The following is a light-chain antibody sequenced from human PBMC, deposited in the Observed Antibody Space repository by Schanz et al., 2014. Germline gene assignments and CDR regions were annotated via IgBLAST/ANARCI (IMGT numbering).Light chain of an antibody. V-gene: IGLV2-14*03. CDR1: SSDVGEFTY. J-gene: IGLJ1*01. Sequence: HSALTQPASVSGSPGQSITISCTGTSSDVGEFTYVSWYQQHPGKAPKLMLYEVNNRPSGVSNRFSGSKSANTASLTISGLQAEDEADYYCSSYTNTRHYVFGTGTKVTVL. CDR2: EVN. CDR3: SSYTNTRHYV.